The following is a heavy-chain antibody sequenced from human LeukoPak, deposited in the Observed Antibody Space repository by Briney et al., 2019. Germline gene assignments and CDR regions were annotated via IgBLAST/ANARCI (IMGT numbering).Heavy chain of an antibody. CDR3: AKENSGTYLYYFDY. Sequence: QPGGSLRLSCAASGFTFSSYAMSWVRQAPGKGLEWVSAISGGDGSTYYTDSVKGRFTISTDNSKNMLYLQMNSLRPEDTAVYYCAKENSGTYLYYFDYWGQGTLVTVSS. V-gene: IGHV3-23*01. CDR1: GFTFSSYA. J-gene: IGHJ4*02. CDR2: ISGGDGST. D-gene: IGHD1-26*01.